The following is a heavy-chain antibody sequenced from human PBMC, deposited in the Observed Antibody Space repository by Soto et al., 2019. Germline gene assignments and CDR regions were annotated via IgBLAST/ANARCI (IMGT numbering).Heavy chain of an antibody. CDR3: ARVSARRSAFDI. J-gene: IGHJ3*02. V-gene: IGHV4-59*01. CDR2: IYYSGST. D-gene: IGHD5-18*01. CDR1: GGSIVSFY. Sequence: SETLSLTSTVSGGSIVSFYWSWIRQHPGKGLEWIGYIYYSGSTNYNPSLKSRVTISVDTSKNQFSLKLSSVTAADTAAYYCARVSARRSAFDIWGQGTMVTVSS.